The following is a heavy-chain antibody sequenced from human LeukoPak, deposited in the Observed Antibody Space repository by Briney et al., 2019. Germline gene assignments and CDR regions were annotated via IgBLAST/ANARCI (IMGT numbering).Heavy chain of an antibody. J-gene: IGHJ2*01. D-gene: IGHD3-10*01. Sequence: ASVKVSCKASGYTFTSYDINWVRQATGQGLEWMGWMNPNSGNTGYAQKFQGRVTITRNTSISTAYMELSSLRSEDTAVYYCVRGVLSKVRGVISNWYFDLWGRGTLVTVSS. CDR3: VRGVLSKVRGVISNWYFDL. V-gene: IGHV1-8*03. CDR1: GYTFTSYD. CDR2: MNPNSGNT.